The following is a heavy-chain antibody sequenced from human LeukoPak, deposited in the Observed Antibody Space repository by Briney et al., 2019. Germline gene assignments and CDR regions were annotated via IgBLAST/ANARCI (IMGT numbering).Heavy chain of an antibody. V-gene: IGHV1-2*02. J-gene: IGHJ4*02. D-gene: IGHD5-18*01. Sequence: ASVKVSCKASGFTFTGYYIHWVRQARGQGLEWMGWINPNSGGTNYAQKFQGRVTLTRDTSISTAYMELSRLRSDDTAVYYCARGYSYGYELDYWGQGTLVTVSS. CDR1: GFTFTGYY. CDR2: INPNSGGT. CDR3: ARGYSYGYELDY.